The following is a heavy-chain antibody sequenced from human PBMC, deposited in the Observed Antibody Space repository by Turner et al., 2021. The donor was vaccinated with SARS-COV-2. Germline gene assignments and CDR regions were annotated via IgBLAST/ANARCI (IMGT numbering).Heavy chain of an antibody. V-gene: IGHV3-23*01. CDR2: ISSSGGTT. J-gene: IGHJ4*02. CDR1: GFTFSNSA. CDR3: ANVGSYFFDY. Sequence: EVQLLESVGGLVPPGGSLRLSCAASGFTFSNSAMSWVRQAPGKGREWVSTISSSGGTTYYADSVKGRFTISRDNSKNTLYLQMNSLRAGDTALYFCANVGSYFFDYWGQGTLVTVSS. D-gene: IGHD3-10*01.